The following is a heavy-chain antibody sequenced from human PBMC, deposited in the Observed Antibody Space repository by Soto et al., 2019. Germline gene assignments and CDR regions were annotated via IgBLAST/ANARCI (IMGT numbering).Heavy chain of an antibody. J-gene: IGHJ5*02. CDR2: INPNSGGT. V-gene: IGHV1-2*04. Sequence: ASVKVSCKASGYTFTSYAMHWVRQAPGQGLEWMGWINPNSGGTNYAQKFQGWVTMTRDTSISTAYMELSRLRSDDTAVYYCARGSSGDTAMVYWFDPWGQGTLVTVSS. CDR3: ARGSSGDTAMVYWFDP. CDR1: GYTFTSYA. D-gene: IGHD5-18*01.